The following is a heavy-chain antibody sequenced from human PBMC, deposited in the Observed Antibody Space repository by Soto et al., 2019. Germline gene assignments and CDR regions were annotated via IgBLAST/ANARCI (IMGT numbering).Heavy chain of an antibody. Sequence: QVQLQQWCAGLLEPSETLSLTCAVYGGSFSGYYWGWFRQPPGKGLEWIGEVKHSGNINYNPSLKTRLTVSVDTSKNQFSLKLSSMTAADTAMYYCARGSHFDFSSGYADSFDVWGQGTMVTVSP. CDR1: GGSFSGYY. D-gene: IGHD3-3*01. V-gene: IGHV4-34*01. CDR2: VKHSGNI. J-gene: IGHJ3*01. CDR3: ARGSHFDFSSGYADSFDV.